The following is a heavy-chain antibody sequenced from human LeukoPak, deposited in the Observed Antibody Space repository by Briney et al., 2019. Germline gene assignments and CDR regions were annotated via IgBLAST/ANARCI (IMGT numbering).Heavy chain of an antibody. D-gene: IGHD5-12*01. CDR3: AKDTSRGHNYYYYMDV. CDR1: GFTFDDYS. V-gene: IGHV3-43*01. Sequence: GGFLRISRATPGFTFDDYSNQWVRQAPGKGPELVSLISWDGGSTYYGDSVKGRFTISRDNSKNSLYLQMNSLRTEDTALYYCAKDTSRGHNYYYYMDVWGKGTTVTVSS. CDR2: ISWDGGST. J-gene: IGHJ6*03.